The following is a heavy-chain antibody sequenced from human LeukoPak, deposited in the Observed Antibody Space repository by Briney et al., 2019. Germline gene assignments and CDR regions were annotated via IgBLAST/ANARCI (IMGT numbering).Heavy chain of an antibody. CDR1: GFTFSSYA. CDR2: ISGSGGST. V-gene: IGHV3-23*01. CDR3: AKGSRLAVAGTYYYYGMDV. D-gene: IGHD6-19*01. Sequence: PGRSLRLSCAVSGFTFSSYAMSWVRQAPGKGLEWVSAISGSGGSTYYADSVKGRFTISRDNSKNTLYLQMNSLRAEDTAVYYCAKGSRLAVAGTYYYYGMDVWGQGTTVTVSS. J-gene: IGHJ6*02.